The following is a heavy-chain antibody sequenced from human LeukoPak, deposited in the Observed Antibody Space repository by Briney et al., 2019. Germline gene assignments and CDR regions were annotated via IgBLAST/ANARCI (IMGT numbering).Heavy chain of an antibody. CDR3: AELGITMIGGV. CDR1: GFTFASLG. Sequence: GGSLRLSCTTSGFTFASLGMHWVRQAPGKGLEWVSYISSSGSTIYYADSVKGRFTISRDNAKNSLYLQMNSLRAEDTAVYYCAELGITMIGGVWGKGTTVTISS. V-gene: IGHV3-48*03. D-gene: IGHD3-10*02. CDR2: ISSSGSTI. J-gene: IGHJ6*04.